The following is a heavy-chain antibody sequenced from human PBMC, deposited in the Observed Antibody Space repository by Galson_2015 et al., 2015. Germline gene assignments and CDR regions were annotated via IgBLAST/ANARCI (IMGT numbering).Heavy chain of an antibody. J-gene: IGHJ4*02. V-gene: IGHV3-33*01. CDR2: IWFDASHK. D-gene: IGHD3-16*01. CDR1: GFSFSDYG. CDR3: ARDLVGDL. Sequence: SLRLSCAASGFSFSDYGMHWVRQAPGKGLEWVAVIWFDASHKYYADSVKGRFTTSKDNSTNTLSLQMNSLRTEDTAVYYCARDLVGDLWGQGTLVIVSS.